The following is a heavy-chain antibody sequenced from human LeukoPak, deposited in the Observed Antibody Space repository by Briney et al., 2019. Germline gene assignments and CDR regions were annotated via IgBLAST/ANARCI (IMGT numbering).Heavy chain of an antibody. CDR1: GYTFTGYY. CDR3: ARAGGTTVTTSWFDP. CDR2: INPNSGGT. D-gene: IGHD4-17*01. V-gene: IGHV1-2*02. Sequence: ASVKVSCKASGYTFTGYYMHWVRQAPGQGREWMGWINPNSGGTNYAQKFQGRVTMTRDTSISTAYMELSRLRSDDTAVYYCARAGGTTVTTSWFDPWGQGTLVTVSS. J-gene: IGHJ5*02.